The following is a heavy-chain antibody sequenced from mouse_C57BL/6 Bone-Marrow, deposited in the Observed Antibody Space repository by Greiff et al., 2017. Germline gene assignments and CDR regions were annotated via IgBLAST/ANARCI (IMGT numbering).Heavy chain of an antibody. CDR1: GYSFTGYY. CDR3: ARGWLLQFAY. J-gene: IGHJ3*01. Sequence: VQLKQSGPELVKPGASVKISCKASGYSFTGYYMNWVKQSPEKSLEWIGEINPSTGGTTYNQKFKAKATLTVDKSSSTAYMQLKSLTSEDSAVYYCARGWLLQFAYWGQGTLVTVSA. D-gene: IGHD2-3*01. CDR2: INPSTGGT. V-gene: IGHV1-42*01.